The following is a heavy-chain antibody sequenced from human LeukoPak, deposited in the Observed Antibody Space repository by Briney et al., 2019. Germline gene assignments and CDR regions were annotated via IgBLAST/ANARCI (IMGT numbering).Heavy chain of an antibody. CDR2: IYFSGGT. Sequence: PSETLSLTCTVSGDSISSSNCYWGWIRQPPGKGLEWIGSIYFSGGTYYNASLKSRVTISVDTSKNQFSLKLSSVTAADTAVYYCARQTGSGLFTLPGGQGTLVTVSS. J-gene: IGHJ4*02. CDR1: GDSISSSNCY. CDR3: ARQTGSGLFTLP. D-gene: IGHD3-10*01. V-gene: IGHV4-39*01.